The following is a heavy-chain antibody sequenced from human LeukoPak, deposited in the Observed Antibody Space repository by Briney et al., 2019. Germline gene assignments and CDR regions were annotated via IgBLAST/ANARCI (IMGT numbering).Heavy chain of an antibody. V-gene: IGHV7-4-1*02. CDR1: GYTFTSYA. CDR3: ATNRKPITIFGVVIFDY. J-gene: IGHJ4*02. CDR2: INTNTGNP. Sequence: ASVKVSCKASGYTFTSYAMNWVRQAPGQGLEWMGWINTNTGNPTYAQGFTGRFVFSLDTSVSTAYLQISSLKAEDTAVYYCATNRKPITIFGVVIFDYWGQGTLVTVSS. D-gene: IGHD3-3*01.